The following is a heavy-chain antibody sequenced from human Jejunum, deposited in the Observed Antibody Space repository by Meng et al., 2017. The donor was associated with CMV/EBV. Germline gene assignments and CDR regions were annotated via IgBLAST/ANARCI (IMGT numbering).Heavy chain of an antibody. CDR1: YG. V-gene: IGHV3-7*01. Sequence: YGMRWGREATGKGVEWVANIKQDGSETYYVESERSRFSITGDNAKNSLYRQMSSLRDEDTAVYFWARGSITVFGVVIIDYYGMDVWGQGTTVTVSS. D-gene: IGHD3-3*01. CDR2: IKQDGSET. J-gene: IGHJ6*02. CDR3: ARGSITVFGVVIIDYYGMDV.